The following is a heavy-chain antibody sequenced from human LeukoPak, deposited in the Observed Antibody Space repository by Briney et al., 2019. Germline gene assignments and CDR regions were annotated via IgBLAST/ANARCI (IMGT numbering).Heavy chain of an antibody. CDR3: ARDTVTIYYYYMDV. Sequence: GGSLRLSCAASGFTFSSYWMSWVRQAPGKGLEWVANIKQDGSEKYYVDSVKGRFTISRDNAKNSLYLQMNSLRDEDTAVYYCARDTVTIYYYYMDVWGKGTTVTVSS. CDR2: IKQDGSEK. D-gene: IGHD4-11*01. J-gene: IGHJ6*03. CDR1: GFTFSSYW. V-gene: IGHV3-7*01.